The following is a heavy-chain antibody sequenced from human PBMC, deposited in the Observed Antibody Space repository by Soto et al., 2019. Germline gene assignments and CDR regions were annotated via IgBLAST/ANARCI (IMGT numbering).Heavy chain of an antibody. V-gene: IGHV3-15*07. CDR2: IKSISDGGTT. J-gene: IGHJ4*02. D-gene: IGHD3-22*01. Sequence: PGGSLRLSCAASGFSFSKGWMNWVRQAPGKGLEWVGRIKSISDGGTTDYTAPVKGRFSISRDDSKNTLFLQMNSLKTDDSNGYFDYWGQGTLVTVSS. CDR3: Y. CDR1: GFSFSKGW.